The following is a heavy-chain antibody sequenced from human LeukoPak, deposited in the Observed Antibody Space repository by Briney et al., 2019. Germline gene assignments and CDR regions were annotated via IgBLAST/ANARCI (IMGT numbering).Heavy chain of an antibody. Sequence: GGSLRLSCAASGFAFSRYAMNWLRQAPGKGLEWVSSISSSGSFIFYTDSLKGRFTISRDSAKNSLYLQMNSLRVDDTAVYYCAREEIRDRGVWNHWGQGTLVTVSS. CDR2: ISSSGSFI. CDR3: AREEIRDRGVWNH. CDR1: GFAFSRYA. D-gene: IGHD3-10*01. J-gene: IGHJ5*02. V-gene: IGHV3-21*01.